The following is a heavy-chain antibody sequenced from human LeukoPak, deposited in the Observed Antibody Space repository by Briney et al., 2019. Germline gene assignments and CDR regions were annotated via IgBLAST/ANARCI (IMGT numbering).Heavy chain of an antibody. CDR2: ISTYQGNT. CDR3: ARNRGYSSSWYSLTY. D-gene: IGHD6-13*01. V-gene: IGHV1-18*01. Sequence: ASVKVSCKASGYTFTNYGINWVRQAPGQGLEWMGWISTYQGNTNYAQKLRGRVTMTTDTSTSTAYMELRSLRSDDTAVYYCARNRGYSSSWYSLTYWGQGTLVTVSS. CDR1: GYTFTNYG. J-gene: IGHJ4*02.